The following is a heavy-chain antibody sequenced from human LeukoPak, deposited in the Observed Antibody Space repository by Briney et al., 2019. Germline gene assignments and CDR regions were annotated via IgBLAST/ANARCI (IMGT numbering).Heavy chain of an antibody. CDR3: ARGVAVVTPDAFDI. D-gene: IGHD4-23*01. V-gene: IGHV1-46*01. CDR1: GYTFTSYY. CDR2: INPSGGST. J-gene: IGHJ3*02. Sequence: GASVKVSCKASGYTFTSYYMHWVRQAPGQGLEWMGIINPSGGSTSYAQKFQGRVTMTTDTSTSTAYMEPRSLRSDDTAVYYCARGVAVVTPDAFDIWGQGTMVTVSS.